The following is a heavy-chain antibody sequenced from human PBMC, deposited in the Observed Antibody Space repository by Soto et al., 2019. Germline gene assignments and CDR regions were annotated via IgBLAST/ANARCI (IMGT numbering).Heavy chain of an antibody. Sequence: QVQLLESGGGVVQPGRSLRLSCAASGFTFSNYAMHWVRQAPGKGLDWVAVVSFDGSNSYYADSVKGRFTISRDNSKNTLFLQMHSLRPENTAVYFCARPIVPAIQNHPYYYYGLDVWGQGTTVTVSS. J-gene: IGHJ6*02. D-gene: IGHD2-2*01. V-gene: IGHV3-30-3*01. CDR3: ARPIVPAIQNHPYYYYGLDV. CDR1: GFTFSNYA. CDR2: VSFDGSNS.